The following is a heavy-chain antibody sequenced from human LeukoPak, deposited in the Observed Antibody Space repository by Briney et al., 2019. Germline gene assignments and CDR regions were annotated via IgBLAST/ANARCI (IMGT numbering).Heavy chain of an antibody. CDR1: VYTFTSYG. D-gene: IGHD6-6*01. Sequence: GASVTVSCKSSVYTFTSYGISWVRQAPGQGLEWMGWISAYNGNTNYAQKLQGRVTMTTDTSTSTAYMELRSLRSDDTAVYYCARAEQLAPGGVWGQGTLVTVSS. CDR2: ISAYNGNT. J-gene: IGHJ4*02. CDR3: ARAEQLAPGGV. V-gene: IGHV1-18*01.